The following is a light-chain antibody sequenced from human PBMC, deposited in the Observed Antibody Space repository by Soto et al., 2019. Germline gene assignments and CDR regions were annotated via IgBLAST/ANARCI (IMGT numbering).Light chain of an antibody. V-gene: IGKV3-15*01. CDR1: QSVSSN. Sequence: EIVMTQSPATLSVSPGERATLSCRASQSVSSNLAWYQQKPGQAPRLLIYGASTRATGIPARFSGSGSGTEFTLTISSLQSEDFAVDYCQQYNNWPWYTFGQGTKLEIK. J-gene: IGKJ2*01. CDR3: QQYNNWPWYT. CDR2: GAS.